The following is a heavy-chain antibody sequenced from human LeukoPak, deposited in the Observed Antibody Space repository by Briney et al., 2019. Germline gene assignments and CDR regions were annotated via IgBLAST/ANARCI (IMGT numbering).Heavy chain of an antibody. CDR1: GSPFVGIT. D-gene: IGHD1-26*01. CDR3: ARDLYTGSNWDFFEY. Sequence: GGSLRLSCEALGSPFVGITFNWSRKVPAKGLEWVAAILYDGSEKYYADSVQGRFTISRDSSKNTLYLQMSSLRAEDTAVYSCARDLYTGSNWDFFEYWGQGSLVTVSS. V-gene: IGHV3-33*05. CDR2: ILYDGSEK. J-gene: IGHJ4*02.